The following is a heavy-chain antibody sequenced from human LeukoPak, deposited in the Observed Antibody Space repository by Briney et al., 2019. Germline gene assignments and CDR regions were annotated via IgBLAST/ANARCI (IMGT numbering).Heavy chain of an antibody. J-gene: IGHJ4*02. Sequence: PGGSLRLSCAASGFSFKSYAMNWVRQAPGKGLEWVSSISESGDSTHYADSVKGRFTISRDNSLNTLYLQMNGLTAEDTAVYYCARQPTKFSPFYQWGQGTLVTVSS. CDR1: GFSFKSYA. CDR2: ISESGDST. D-gene: IGHD2-2*01. CDR3: ARQPTKFSPFYQ. V-gene: IGHV3-23*01.